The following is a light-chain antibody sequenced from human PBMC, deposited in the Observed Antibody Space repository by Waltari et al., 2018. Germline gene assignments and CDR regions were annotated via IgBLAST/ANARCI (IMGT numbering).Light chain of an antibody. CDR2: GGS. Sequence: DLLMTHTPSSLPASVGDRVTITCRASQTINRYLNWYQQKPGTAPKLLIHGGSNLESGVPSRFSGSGSGTDFTLTISSLQPDDFATYYCQKTYGDPLFGPGTKVEIK. J-gene: IGKJ1*01. V-gene: IGKV1-39*01. CDR3: QKTYGDPL. CDR1: QTINRY.